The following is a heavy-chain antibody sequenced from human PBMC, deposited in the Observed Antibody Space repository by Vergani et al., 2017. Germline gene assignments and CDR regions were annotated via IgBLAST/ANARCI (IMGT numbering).Heavy chain of an antibody. Sequence: QVQLQESGPGLVKPSETLSLTCTVSGGSISSYYWSWIRQPPGKGLEWIGYIYYSGSTNYNPSLKSRVTISVDTSKNQFSLKLSSVTAADTAVYYCARDDGMATITGYYYYYVDVWGKGTTVTVSS. D-gene: IGHD5-24*01. CDR2: IYYSGST. CDR1: GGSISSYY. J-gene: IGHJ6*03. CDR3: ARDDGMATITGYYYYYVDV. V-gene: IGHV4-59*01.